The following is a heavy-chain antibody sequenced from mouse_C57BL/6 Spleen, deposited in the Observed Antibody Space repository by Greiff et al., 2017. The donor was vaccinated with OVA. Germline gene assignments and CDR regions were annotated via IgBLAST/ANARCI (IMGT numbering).Heavy chain of an antibody. CDR3: ARSGYDYDGLWFAY. CDR2: INPSNGGT. Sequence: VQLQQPGTELVKPGASVKLSCKASGYTFTSYWMHWVKQRPGQGLEWIGNINPSNGGTNYNEKFKSKATLTVDKSSSTAYMQLSSLTSEDSAVYDCARSGYDYDGLWFAYWGQGTLVTVSA. V-gene: IGHV1-53*01. D-gene: IGHD2-4*01. CDR1: GYTFTSYW. J-gene: IGHJ3*01.